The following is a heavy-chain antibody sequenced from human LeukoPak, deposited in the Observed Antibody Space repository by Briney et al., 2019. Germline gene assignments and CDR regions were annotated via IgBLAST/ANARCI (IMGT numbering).Heavy chain of an antibody. Sequence: WETLSLTCTVSGGSISSSSYYWGWIRQPPGKGLEWIGSIYYSGSTYYNPSLKSRVTISVDTSKNQFSLKLSSVTAADTAVYYCARGGWPSSWYSPSNWFDPWGQGTLVTVSS. CDR3: ARGGWPSSWYSPSNWFDP. CDR1: GGSISSSSYY. V-gene: IGHV4-39*01. J-gene: IGHJ5*02. CDR2: IYYSGST. D-gene: IGHD6-13*01.